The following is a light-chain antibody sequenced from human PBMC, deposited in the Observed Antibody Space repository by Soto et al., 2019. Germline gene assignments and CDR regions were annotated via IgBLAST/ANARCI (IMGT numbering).Light chain of an antibody. CDR2: GNS. Sequence: QSVLTQPPSVSGAPGQRVTISCTGSSSNIGAGYGVHWYQHLPGTAPKLLIHGNSNRPSGVPDRFSGSKSGTSASLAITGLQAEDEADYYCQSYDSSLSGYGVFGGGTKVTVL. CDR3: QSYDSSLSGYGV. J-gene: IGLJ3*02. CDR1: SSNIGAGYG. V-gene: IGLV1-40*01.